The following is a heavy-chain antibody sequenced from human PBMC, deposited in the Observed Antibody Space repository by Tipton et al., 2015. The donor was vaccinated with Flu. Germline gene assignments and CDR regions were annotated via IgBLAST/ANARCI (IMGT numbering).Heavy chain of an antibody. Sequence: VQLVQSGAEVKKPGESLKISCKGFGYSFTTYWIGWVRQMPGRGLEWMGIMYPGDSEIRYSPSFEGQVTISADKSINTAYLQWSSVKASDTAMYYCARHNSGYYADYWGQGTLATVSS. D-gene: IGHD3-22*01. CDR1: GYSFTTYW. J-gene: IGHJ4*02. V-gene: IGHV5-51*01. CDR2: MYPGDSEI. CDR3: ARHNSGYYADY.